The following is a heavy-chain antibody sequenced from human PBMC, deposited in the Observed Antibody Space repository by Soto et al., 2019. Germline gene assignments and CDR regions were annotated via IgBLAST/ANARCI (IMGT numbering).Heavy chain of an antibody. CDR2: ISGSGGST. CDR3: AKAPPRRLYYYYYDGMDV. Sequence: GGSLRLSCAASGFTFSSYAMSWVRQAPGKGLEWVSAISGSGGSTYYADSVKGRFTISRDNSKNTLYLQMHSLRAEDTAVDYCAKAPPRRLYYYYYDGMDVWGQGTTVTVSS. D-gene: IGHD3-10*01. J-gene: IGHJ6*02. V-gene: IGHV3-23*01. CDR1: GFTFSSYA.